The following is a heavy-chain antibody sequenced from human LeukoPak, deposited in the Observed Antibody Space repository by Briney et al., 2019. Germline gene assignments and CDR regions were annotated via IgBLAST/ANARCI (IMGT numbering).Heavy chain of an antibody. D-gene: IGHD2/OR15-2a*01. V-gene: IGHV4-59*11. CDR1: VDFTSFHY. J-gene: IGHJ4*02. Sequence: SETLSLTCSVSVDFTSFHYWGRIRQPPGKGLEWIGYIHYSGSTNCNPSLKSRVTISLDTSKNQFSLKPTSVTAEHTALYYCSVGGTGLNIPGAYWGQGTLVTVSS. CDR3: SVGGTGLNIPGAY. CDR2: IHYSGST.